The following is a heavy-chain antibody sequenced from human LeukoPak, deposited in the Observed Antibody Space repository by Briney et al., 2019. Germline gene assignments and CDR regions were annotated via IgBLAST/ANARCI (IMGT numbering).Heavy chain of an antibody. CDR1: GYSISSGYY. V-gene: IGHV4-38-2*01. D-gene: IGHD3-22*01. CDR3: ATLDPYYYDSSGYYNYYYYMDV. Sequence: SETLSLTCAVSGYSISSGYYWGWIRHPPGRGLEWIGSIYHSGSTYYNPSLKSRVTISIDTSKNQFSLKLSSVTAADTAVYCCATLDPYYYDSSGYYNYYYYMDVWGKGTTVTVSS. J-gene: IGHJ6*03. CDR2: IYHSGST.